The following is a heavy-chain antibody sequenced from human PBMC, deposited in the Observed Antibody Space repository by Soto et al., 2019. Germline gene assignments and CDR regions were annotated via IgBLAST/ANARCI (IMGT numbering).Heavy chain of an antibody. CDR3: ARDPSPHYYGGKGHGVNEGGFDY. CDR2: IIPIFGTA. CDR1: GGTFSSYA. Sequence: QVQLVQSGAEVKKPGSSVKVSCKASGGTFSSYAISWVRQAPGQGLEWMGGIIPIFGTANYAQKFQGRVTITAGESTRTXXMXLXXVRSEDTAVYYCARDPSPHYYGGKGHGVNEGGFDYWGQGTLVTVSS. J-gene: IGHJ4*02. V-gene: IGHV1-69*12. D-gene: IGHD4-17*01.